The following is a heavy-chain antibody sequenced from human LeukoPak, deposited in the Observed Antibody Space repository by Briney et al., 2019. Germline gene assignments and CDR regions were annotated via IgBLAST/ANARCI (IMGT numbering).Heavy chain of an antibody. CDR3: ARGGRGYSGYDYSMGY. CDR1: GGSISSSSYY. V-gene: IGHV4-39*07. Sequence: SETLSLTCTVSGGSISSSSYYWGWVRQPPGKGLEWIVSIYYSGSTYYNPSLKSRVTISVDTSKNQFSLKLSSVTAADTAVYYCARGGRGYSGYDYSMGYWGQGTLVTVSS. J-gene: IGHJ4*02. D-gene: IGHD5-12*01. CDR2: IYYSGST.